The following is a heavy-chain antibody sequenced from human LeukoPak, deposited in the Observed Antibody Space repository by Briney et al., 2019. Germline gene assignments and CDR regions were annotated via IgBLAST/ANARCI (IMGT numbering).Heavy chain of an antibody. D-gene: IGHD3-3*01. CDR1: GFTFSSYA. J-gene: IGHJ4*02. CDR3: AKWVRGDFWSGCFGC. Sequence: GGSLRLSCAASGFTFSSYAMSWVRQAPGKGLEWVSGISSSSGGTYYADSVKGRFTISRDNSKNTLYLEMNSLRAEDTAIYYCAKWVRGDFWSGCFGCWGQGTLVIVSS. V-gene: IGHV3-23*01. CDR2: ISSSSGGT.